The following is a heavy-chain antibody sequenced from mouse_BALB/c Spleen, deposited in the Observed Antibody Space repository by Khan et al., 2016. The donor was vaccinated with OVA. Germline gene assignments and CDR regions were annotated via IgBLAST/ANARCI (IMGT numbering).Heavy chain of an antibody. D-gene: IGHD1-2*01. J-gene: IGHJ4*01. CDR1: GFTFSSYG. Sequence: EVQLQESGGDLVKPGGSLKLSCAASGFTFSSYGMSWVRQTPDKRLEWVATISSGGHYTYFPDSVRGRFTISRDNAKNTLYLQMSSLKSEDTAMFNWTITITTAKDDYYTINNWGQGTSVTVSS. CDR3: TITITTAKDDYYTINN. CDR2: ISSGGHYT. V-gene: IGHV5-6*01.